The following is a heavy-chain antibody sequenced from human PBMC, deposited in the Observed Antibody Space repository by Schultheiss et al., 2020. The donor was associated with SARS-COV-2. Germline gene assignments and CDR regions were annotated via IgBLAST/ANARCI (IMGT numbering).Heavy chain of an antibody. CDR1: GFTFSSYE. V-gene: IGHV3-48*03. J-gene: IGHJ6*02. CDR3: ARSRNGMDV. Sequence: EGSLRLSCAASGFTFSSYEMNWVRQAPGKGLEWVSYISSSGSTIYYADSVKGRFTISRDNSKNTLYLQMNSLRAEDTALYYCARSRNGMDVWGQGTTVTVSS. CDR2: ISSSGSTI.